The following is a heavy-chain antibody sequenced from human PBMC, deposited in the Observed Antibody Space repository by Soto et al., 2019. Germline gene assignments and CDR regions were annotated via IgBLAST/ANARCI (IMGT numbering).Heavy chain of an antibody. CDR2: VSPPFRTS. D-gene: IGHD3-10*01. CDR1: GVSFNNNG. V-gene: IGHV1-69*01. Sequence: QVQLVQSGAEVKKTGSSVKVSCKTSGVSFNNNGIGWVRQAPGHGLEWMGGVSPPFRTSNYARKFQGRISINADASTDTVNMELSSLTSEDTAQYYCARVLYYGSGSYSPYGMDVWGQGTTVTVSS. CDR3: ARVLYYGSGSYSPYGMDV. J-gene: IGHJ6*02.